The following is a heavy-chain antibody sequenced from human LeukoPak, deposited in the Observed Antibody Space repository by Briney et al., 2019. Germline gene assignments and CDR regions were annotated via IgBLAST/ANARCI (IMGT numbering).Heavy chain of an antibody. CDR3: ARVPNYGEGAFDI. V-gene: IGHV4-59*08. J-gene: IGHJ3*02. Sequence: PSETLSLTCTVSGASISSYYWSWIRQPPGKGLEWIAYMYYSGSTNYNPSLKSRVTISMDTSKDQFSLKLSSVTAADTAVYYCARVPNYGEGAFDIWGQGTMVTVSS. CDR2: MYYSGST. CDR1: GASISSYY. D-gene: IGHD4/OR15-4a*01.